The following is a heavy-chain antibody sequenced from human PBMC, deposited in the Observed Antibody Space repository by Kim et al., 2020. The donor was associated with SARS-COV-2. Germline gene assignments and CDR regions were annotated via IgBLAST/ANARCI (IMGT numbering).Heavy chain of an antibody. V-gene: IGHV3-48*04. CDR1: KFTFSTYS. CDR3: VRAGHYDSSGYLRDFDY. J-gene: IGHJ4*02. CDR2: INGNSAII. Sequence: GGSLRLSCAASKFTFSTYSMTWVRQAPGKGLEWVSYINGNSAIIHYADSVKGRFTTSRDNAKNSLFLQMNSLRADDTAVYYCVRAGHYDSSGYLRDFDYWGQGTMVTVSS. D-gene: IGHD3-22*01.